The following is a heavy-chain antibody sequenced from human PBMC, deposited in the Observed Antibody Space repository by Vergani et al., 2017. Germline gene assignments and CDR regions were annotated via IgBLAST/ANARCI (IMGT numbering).Heavy chain of an antibody. Sequence: QVQLVESGGGVVQPGRSLRLSCAASGFTFNQYGMHWVRQAPGKGLEWVAVTWNEENNKQYADSVKGRFTISRDNSKSTMYLQMNSLGDEDTGVYYCARDLRLLYNRFDPWGQGTLVTVSS. D-gene: IGHD1-14*01. CDR2: TWNEENNK. CDR3: ARDLRLLYNRFDP. CDR1: GFTFNQYG. J-gene: IGHJ5*02. V-gene: IGHV3-33*01.